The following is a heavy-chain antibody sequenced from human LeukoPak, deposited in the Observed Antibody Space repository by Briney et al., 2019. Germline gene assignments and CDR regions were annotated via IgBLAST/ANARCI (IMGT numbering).Heavy chain of an antibody. CDR3: ARDQGARITIFGVVTVDAFDI. D-gene: IGHD3-3*01. Sequence: SVKVSCKASGGTFSSYAISWVRQAPGQGLEWMGGIIPIFGTANYAQKFQGRVTITADESTSTAYMELSSLRSEDTAVYYCARDQGARITIFGVVTVDAFDIWGQGTMVTVSS. CDR1: GGTFSSYA. CDR2: IIPIFGTA. V-gene: IGHV1-69*13. J-gene: IGHJ3*02.